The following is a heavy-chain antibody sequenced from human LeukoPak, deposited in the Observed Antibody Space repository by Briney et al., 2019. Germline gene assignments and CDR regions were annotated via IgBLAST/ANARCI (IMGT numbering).Heavy chain of an antibody. J-gene: IGHJ5*02. CDR3: ARAMCSGGSCYSGPFDP. CDR1: GGSISSYY. Sequence: PSETLSLTCTVSGGSISSYYWSWIRQPPGKGLEWIGYIYYSGSTNYNPSLKSRVNISVDTSKNQFSLKLSSVTAADTAVYYCARAMCSGGSCYSGPFDPWGQGTLVTVSS. V-gene: IGHV4-59*01. D-gene: IGHD2-15*01. CDR2: IYYSGST.